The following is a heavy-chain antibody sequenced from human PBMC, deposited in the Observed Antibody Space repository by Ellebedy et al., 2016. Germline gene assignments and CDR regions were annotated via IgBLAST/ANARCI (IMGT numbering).Heavy chain of an antibody. CDR1: GFTFSSYA. CDR3: ARPSGSYSPFYYGMDV. D-gene: IGHD1-26*01. Sequence: GGSLRLXXAASGFTFSSYAMHWVRQAPGKGLEYVSAISSNGGSTYYANSVKGRFTISRDNSKNTLYLQMGSLRAEDMAVYYCARPSGSYSPFYYGMDVWGQGTTVTVSS. J-gene: IGHJ6*02. CDR2: ISSNGGST. V-gene: IGHV3-64*01.